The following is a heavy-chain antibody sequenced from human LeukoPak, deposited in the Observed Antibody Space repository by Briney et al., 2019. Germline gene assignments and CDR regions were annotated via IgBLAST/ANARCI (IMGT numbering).Heavy chain of an antibody. CDR3: ARHQSPYYYDSSGFDY. CDR2: IYYSGST. D-gene: IGHD3-22*01. J-gene: IGHJ4*02. CDR1: GGSFSSYY. Sequence: SETLSLTCAVYGGSFSSYYWGWIRQPPGKGLEWIGSIYYSGSTYYNPSLKSRVTISVDTSKNQFSLKLSSVTAADTAVYYCARHQSPYYYDSSGFDYWGQGTLVTVSS. V-gene: IGHV4-39*01.